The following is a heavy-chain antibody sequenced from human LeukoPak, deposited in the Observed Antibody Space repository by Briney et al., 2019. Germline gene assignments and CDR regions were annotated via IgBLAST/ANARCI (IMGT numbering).Heavy chain of an antibody. CDR1: GFTVSSNS. CDR3: AKGQEVFSSPWQWGPKKKYHYTSMDV. Sequence: GGSLRLSCAASGFTVSSNSMNWVRQAPGKALEGLSVIKTGGGNHHRDSVKGRVIVSRDSSTTVSLQMNNLRAEDTAVYFCAKGQEVFSSPWQWGPKKKYHYTSMDVWGQGTTVTVSS. CDR2: IKTGGGN. D-gene: IGHD2-2*01. V-gene: IGHV3-66*01. J-gene: IGHJ6*02.